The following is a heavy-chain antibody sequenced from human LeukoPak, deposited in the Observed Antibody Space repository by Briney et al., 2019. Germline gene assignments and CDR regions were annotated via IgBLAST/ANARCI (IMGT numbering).Heavy chain of an antibody. CDR1: GESFSGYY. V-gene: IGHV4-34*12. J-gene: IGHJ4*02. Sequence: SEALSLTCVVYGESFSGYYWTWIRQPPGKGLEWIGEIIDTGSTKYNSSLKSRVTIVDTSKNEFSLNLTSVTAADTAIYYCARGLASGYPPIPFDYWGQGTLVTVSS. CDR2: IIDTGST. D-gene: IGHD3-3*01. CDR3: ARGLASGYPPIPFDY.